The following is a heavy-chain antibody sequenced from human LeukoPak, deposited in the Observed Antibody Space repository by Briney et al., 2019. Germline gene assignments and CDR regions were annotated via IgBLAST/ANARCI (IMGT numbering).Heavy chain of an antibody. J-gene: IGHJ4*02. D-gene: IGHD3-10*01. Sequence: GGSLRLSCAASGFTFSSYAMHWVRQAPGKGLEWVAVISYDGSNKYYADSVKGRFTISRDNSKNTLYLQMNSLRAEDTAVYYCAKGPRVLWFGEPSDFDYWGQGTLVTVSS. V-gene: IGHV3-30-3*01. CDR3: AKGPRVLWFGEPSDFDY. CDR1: GFTFSSYA. CDR2: ISYDGSNK.